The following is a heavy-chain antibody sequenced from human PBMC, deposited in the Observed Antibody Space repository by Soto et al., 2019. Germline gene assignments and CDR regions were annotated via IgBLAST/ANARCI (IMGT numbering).Heavy chain of an antibody. J-gene: IGHJ4*02. CDR1: GYSFTSYW. CDR2: ICPGDSDT. Sequence: RESLKISCKGSGYSFTSYWIGWVRQMPGKGLEWMGIICPGDSDTRYSPSFQGQVTISADKSISTAYLQWSSLKASDTAMYYCARPYSSGWSAATSFDYWGQGTLVTVSS. D-gene: IGHD6-19*01. V-gene: IGHV5-51*01. CDR3: ARPYSSGWSAATSFDY.